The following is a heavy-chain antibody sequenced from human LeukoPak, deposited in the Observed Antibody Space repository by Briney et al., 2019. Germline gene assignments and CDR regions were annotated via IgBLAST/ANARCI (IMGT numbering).Heavy chain of an antibody. D-gene: IGHD3-10*01. CDR2: ISYDGSNK. V-gene: IGHV3-30-3*01. CDR1: GFTFSSYA. Sequence: GGSLRLSCAASGFTFSSYAMHWVRQAPGKGLEWVAVISYDGSNKYYADSVKGRFTISRDNSKNTLYLQMNSLRAEDTAVYYCARDVMPYGSGSYYNDYWGQGTLVTVSS. J-gene: IGHJ4*02. CDR3: ARDVMPYGSGSYYNDY.